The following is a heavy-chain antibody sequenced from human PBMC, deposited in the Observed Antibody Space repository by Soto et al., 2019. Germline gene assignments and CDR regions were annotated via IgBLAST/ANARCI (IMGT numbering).Heavy chain of an antibody. J-gene: IGHJ6*02. CDR2: IYYSGST. D-gene: IGHD6-19*01. CDR1: GGSISSGGYY. CDR3: ARGDRIAVAGTGGRGYYYYGMDV. V-gene: IGHV4-31*03. Sequence: PSETLSLTCTVSGGSISSGGYYWSWIRQHPGKGLEWIGYIYYSGSTYYNPSLKSRVTISVDTSKNQFSLKLSSVTAADTAVYYCARGDRIAVAGTGGRGYYYYGMDVWGQGTTVTVSS.